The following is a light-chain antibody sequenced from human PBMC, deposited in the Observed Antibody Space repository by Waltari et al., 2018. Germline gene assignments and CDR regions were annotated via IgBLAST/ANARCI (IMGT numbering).Light chain of an antibody. V-gene: IGKV1-39*01. CDR2: AAS. J-gene: IGKJ4*01. CDR3: QQSYSTLPT. CDR1: QSISSY. Sequence: DIQMTQSPSSLSASVGDRVTITCRASQSISSYLHWYQQKPGKAPKLLIYAASSLQSGVPSRFSGSGSGTDFTLTISSLQPEDFATYYCQQSYSTLPTFGGGTKVEIK.